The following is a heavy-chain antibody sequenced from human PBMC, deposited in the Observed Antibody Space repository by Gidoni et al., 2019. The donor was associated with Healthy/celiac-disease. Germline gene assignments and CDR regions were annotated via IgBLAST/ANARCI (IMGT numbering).Heavy chain of an antibody. Sequence: EVQLVESGGGLVKPGGSLRLSCAASGFTFSSYSMNWVRQAPGKGLEWVSSISSSSSYIYYADSVKGRFTISRDNAKNSLYLQMNSLRAEDTAVYYCASSVVDDFWSGLGKNWFDPWGQGTLVTVSS. J-gene: IGHJ5*02. CDR3: ASSVVDDFWSGLGKNWFDP. CDR1: GFTFSSYS. V-gene: IGHV3-21*01. D-gene: IGHD3-3*01. CDR2: ISSSSSYI.